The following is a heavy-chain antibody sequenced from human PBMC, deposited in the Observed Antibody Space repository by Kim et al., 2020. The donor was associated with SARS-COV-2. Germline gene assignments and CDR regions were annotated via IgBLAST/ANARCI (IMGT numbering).Heavy chain of an antibody. CDR1: GYTFTSYY. CDR2: INPSGGST. D-gene: IGHD3-3*01. J-gene: IGHJ5*02. Sequence: ASVKVSCKASGYTFTSYYMHWVRQAPGQGLEWMGIINPSGGSTSYEQKFQGRVTMTRDTSTSTVYMELSSLRSEDTAVYYCARSPYYDFWSGHEYNWFDPWGQGTLVTVSS. V-gene: IGHV1-46*01. CDR3: ARSPYYDFWSGHEYNWFDP.